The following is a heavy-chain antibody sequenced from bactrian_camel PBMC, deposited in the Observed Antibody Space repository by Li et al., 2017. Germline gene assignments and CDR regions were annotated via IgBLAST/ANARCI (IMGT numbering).Heavy chain of an antibody. J-gene: IGHJ4*01. CDR2: IYVGGDGST. Sequence: VQLVESGGGSVQAGGSLRLSCVASGYTYGTNAGLVPPGSREEREWVARIYVGGDGSTDYANSVKGRFTISQDNAKNTVYLQMNSLGPEDTAVYYCVSDPPRWATYGDSWYATVPSCSSSFGGNYWGQGTQVTVS. D-gene: IGHD6*01. V-gene: IGHV3S60*01. CDR1: GYTYGTNA. CDR3: VSDPPRWATYGDSWYATVPSCSSSFGGNY.